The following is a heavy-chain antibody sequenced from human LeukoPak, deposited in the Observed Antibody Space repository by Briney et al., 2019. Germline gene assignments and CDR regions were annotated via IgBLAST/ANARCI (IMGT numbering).Heavy chain of an antibody. CDR3: AKDRSYCSSTSCYNWFDP. CDR1: GFTFSSYA. J-gene: IGHJ5*02. D-gene: IGHD2-2*01. CDR2: IGGSGGST. Sequence: GGSLRLSRAASGFTFSSYAMSWVRQAPGKGLEWVSAIGGSGGSTYYADSVKGRFTISRDNSKNTLYLQMNSLRAEDTAVYYCAKDRSYCSSTSCYNWFDPWGQGTLVTVSS. V-gene: IGHV3-23*01.